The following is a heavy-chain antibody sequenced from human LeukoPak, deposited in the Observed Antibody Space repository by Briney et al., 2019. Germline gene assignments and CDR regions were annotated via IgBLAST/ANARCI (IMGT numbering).Heavy chain of an antibody. CDR2: ISSSRSTI. CDR1: GFTFSSYS. J-gene: IGHJ3*02. CDR3: ATWFGEDAFDI. Sequence: GGSLRLSCAASGFTFSSYSMNWVRQAPGKGLEWVSYISSSRSTIYYADSVKGRFTISRDNVKNSLYLQMNSLRVEDTAVYYCATWFGEDAFDIWGQGTMVTVSS. V-gene: IGHV3-48*04. D-gene: IGHD3-10*01.